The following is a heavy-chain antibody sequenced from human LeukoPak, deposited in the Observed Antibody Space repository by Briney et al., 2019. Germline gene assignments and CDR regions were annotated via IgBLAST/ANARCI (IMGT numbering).Heavy chain of an antibody. J-gene: IGHJ4*02. V-gene: IGHV3-23*01. Sequence: GGSLRLSCAVSGFSYSSYAMSWVRQAPGKGLEGVSTISGSGDTYYVDSVKGRFTISRDNSKNTLYLQMNSLRAEDTAVYYCARVRAAAGKTLCLDYWGQGTLVTVSS. CDR3: ARVRAAAGKTLCLDY. CDR1: GFSYSSYA. CDR2: ISGSGDT. D-gene: IGHD6-13*01.